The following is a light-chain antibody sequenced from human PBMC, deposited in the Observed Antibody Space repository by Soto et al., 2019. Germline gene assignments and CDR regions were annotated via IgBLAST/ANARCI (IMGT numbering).Light chain of an antibody. CDR1: QSISSSY. CDR3: LQDYHLPIT. J-gene: IGKJ5*01. Sequence: VLTQSPVTLSLSPGEGAPLSCRASQSISSSYLSWYQQKPGQAPRLVIYGASTRATGIPARFSGSGRGSGTDFTLTISSLHPEDFAVYYCLQDYHLPITFGQGTRLEI. V-gene: IGKV3D-7*01. CDR2: GAS.